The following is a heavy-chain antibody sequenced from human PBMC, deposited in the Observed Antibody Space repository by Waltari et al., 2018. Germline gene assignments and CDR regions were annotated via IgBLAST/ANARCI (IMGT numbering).Heavy chain of an antibody. D-gene: IGHD3-10*01. J-gene: IGHJ3*01. V-gene: IGHV3-30*04. CDR2: LSSGGQDA. Sequence: QVQLVESGGGVVQPGGSLRLSCEASGCAFSHFPMHWLRQAPGRALAWLTFLSSGGQDAASAASAKGRSPISRDASKHLPSLHMNSLRPDDTAIYYCAKRKSAFSYPQGLAFAVWGQGTVVSVSS. CDR3: AKRKSAFSYPQGLAFAV. CDR1: GCAFSHFP.